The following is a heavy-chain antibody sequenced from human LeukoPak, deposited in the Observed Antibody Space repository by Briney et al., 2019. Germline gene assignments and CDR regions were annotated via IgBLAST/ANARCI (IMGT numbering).Heavy chain of an antibody. Sequence: GGSLRLSCAASGFTFSYYWMSWVRQAPGKGLEWVANIKEDGSENYSVDSVKGRFTISRDNAKNSLYLQMNSLRAEDTAVYYCARDLYDFWHYYYMDVWGKGTTVTVSS. J-gene: IGHJ6*03. CDR1: GFTFSYYW. V-gene: IGHV3-7*01. CDR2: IKEDGSEN. D-gene: IGHD3-3*01. CDR3: ARDLYDFWHYYYMDV.